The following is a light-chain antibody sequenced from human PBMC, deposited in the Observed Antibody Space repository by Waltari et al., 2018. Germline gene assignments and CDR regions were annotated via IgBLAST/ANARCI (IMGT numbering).Light chain of an antibody. CDR2: WAS. Sequence: DIVMTQSPDSLAVSLGEKVTINCKSSKSVLYSSNNKNYFAWYQQKPGQPPKLLIYWASTRESGVPDRFSGSGSGTDFTLTISSLQAEDVAVYYCQQYYSTPLTFGGGTKVEIK. V-gene: IGKV4-1*01. CDR1: KSVLYSSNNKNY. CDR3: QQYYSTPLT. J-gene: IGKJ4*01.